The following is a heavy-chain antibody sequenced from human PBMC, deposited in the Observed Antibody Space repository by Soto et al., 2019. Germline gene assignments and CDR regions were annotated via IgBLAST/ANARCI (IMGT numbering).Heavy chain of an antibody. CDR1: GYTFTSYG. J-gene: IGHJ4*02. CDR3: ASGAWWDLGYYFDY. V-gene: IGHV1-18*04. CDR2: ISAYNVNT. D-gene: IGHD1-26*01. Sequence: QVQLVQSGAEVKKPGASVKVACKASGYTFTSYGISWVRQAPGQGLEWMGRISAYNVNTNYAQKFQGRVTMTTDTATSRGCMELRSLRSDDTAVYYCASGAWWDLGYYFDYWGQGTLVTVSS.